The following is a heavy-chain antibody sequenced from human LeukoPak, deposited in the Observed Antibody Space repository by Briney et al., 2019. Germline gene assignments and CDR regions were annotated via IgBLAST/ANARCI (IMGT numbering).Heavy chain of an antibody. CDR1: GFPFSSYG. CDR3: AAMTSVTTGDY. J-gene: IGHJ4*02. V-gene: IGHV3-30*02. D-gene: IGHD4-11*01. CDR2: IPYDGSDK. Sequence: GGSLRLSCAASGFPFSSYGMHWVRQAPGKWLEWVAFIPYDGSDKFYADSVKGRFTISRDNSKNTLYLQMNSLRAEDTAVYYCAAMTSVTTGDYWGQGTLVTVSS.